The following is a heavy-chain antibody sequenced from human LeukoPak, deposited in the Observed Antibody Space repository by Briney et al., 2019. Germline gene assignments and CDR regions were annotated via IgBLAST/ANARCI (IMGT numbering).Heavy chain of an antibody. CDR2: ISGSGGST. J-gene: IGHJ6*03. D-gene: IGHD6-13*01. CDR1: GLTFSNYG. CDR3: AKVYSPTYYYYYYMDV. Sequence: GGSLRLSCAASGLTFSNYGMNWVRQAPGKGLEWVSAISGSGGSTYYADSVKGRFTISRDNSKNTLYLQMNSLRAEDTAVYYCAKVYSPTYYYYYYMDVWGKGTTVTVSS. V-gene: IGHV3-23*01.